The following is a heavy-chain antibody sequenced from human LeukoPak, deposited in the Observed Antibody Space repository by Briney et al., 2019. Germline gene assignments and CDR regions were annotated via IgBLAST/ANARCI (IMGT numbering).Heavy chain of an antibody. CDR2: IYYSGST. CDR3: ARESLEWELRSWFDP. CDR1: GGSISSYY. D-gene: IGHD1-26*01. Sequence: SETLSLTCIVSGGSISSYYWSWIRQPPGKGLEWIGYIYYSGSTNYNPSLKSRVTISVDTSKNQFSLKLSSVTAADTAVYYCARESLEWELRSWFDPWGQGTLVTVSS. J-gene: IGHJ5*02. V-gene: IGHV4-59*01.